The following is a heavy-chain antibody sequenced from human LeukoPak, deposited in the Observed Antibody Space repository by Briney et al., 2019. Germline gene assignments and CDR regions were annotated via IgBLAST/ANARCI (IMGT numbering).Heavy chain of an antibody. V-gene: IGHV3-30*02. Sequence: GGSLRLSCAASGFTFSSYGMHWVRQAPGKGLEWVAFIRYDGSNKYYADSVKGRFTISRDNSKNTLYLQMNSLRGEDTAVYYCARDRTAAAGTFDYWGQGTLVTVSS. CDR2: IRYDGSNK. CDR3: ARDRTAAAGTFDY. D-gene: IGHD6-13*01. J-gene: IGHJ4*02. CDR1: GFTFSSYG.